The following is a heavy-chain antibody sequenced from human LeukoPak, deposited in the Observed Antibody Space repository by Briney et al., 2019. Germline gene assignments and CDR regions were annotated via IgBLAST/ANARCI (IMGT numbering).Heavy chain of an antibody. J-gene: IGHJ4*02. D-gene: IGHD2-8*01. CDR2: ISGSGGST. CDR1: GFTFSSYA. CDR3: AKDTCTNGVCYFHS. V-gene: IGHV3-23*01. Sequence: GGPLRLSCAASGFTFSSYAMSWVRQAPGKGLEWVSTISGSGGSTYYADSVKGRFTISRDNSKNTLYLQMNSLRAEDTAVYYCAKDTCTNGVCYFHSWGQGTLVTVSS.